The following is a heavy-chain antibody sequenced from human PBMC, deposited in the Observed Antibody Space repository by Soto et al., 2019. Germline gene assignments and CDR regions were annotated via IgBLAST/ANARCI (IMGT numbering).Heavy chain of an antibody. J-gene: IGHJ5*02. CDR3: ARVAGSGWYDA. CDR1: GGYIVSGGYS. Sequence: SSETLSLTCAVSGGYIVSGGYSWSWIRQPPGKGLEWIGNIYHRGSTYYNPSLKSRVTISVDVSKDQFSLKLNSVTAADTAVYYCARVAGSGWYDAWGQGTLVTVSS. V-gene: IGHV4-30-2*01. CDR2: IYHRGST. D-gene: IGHD6-19*01.